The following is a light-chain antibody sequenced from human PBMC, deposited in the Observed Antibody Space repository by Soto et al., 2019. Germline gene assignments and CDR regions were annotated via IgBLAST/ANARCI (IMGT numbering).Light chain of an antibody. CDR1: SSDLGGYNY. Sequence: QSALTQPASVSGSPGQSLTISCTGTSSDLGGYNYVSWYQQHPGKAPKLMIYEVSTRPSGVSNRFSGSQSGNTASLTISGLQAEDGADYYCSSYTSSSNVVFGGGTKLTVL. CDR2: EVS. J-gene: IGLJ2*01. V-gene: IGLV2-14*01. CDR3: SSYTSSSNVV.